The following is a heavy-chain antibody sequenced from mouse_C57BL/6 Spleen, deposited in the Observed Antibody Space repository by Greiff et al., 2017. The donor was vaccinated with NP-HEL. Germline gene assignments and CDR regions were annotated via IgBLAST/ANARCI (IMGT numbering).Heavy chain of an antibody. CDR3: ASDQGDYGFAY. D-gene: IGHD2-4*01. V-gene: IGHV2-6*01. CDR1: GFSLTSYG. Sequence: VHLVESGPGLVAPSQSLSITCTVSGFSLTSYGVDWVRQSPGKGLEWLGVIWGVGSTNYNSALKSRLSISKDNSKSQVFLKMNSLQTDDTAMYYCASDQGDYGFAYWGKGTLVTVSA. CDR2: IWGVGST. J-gene: IGHJ3*01.